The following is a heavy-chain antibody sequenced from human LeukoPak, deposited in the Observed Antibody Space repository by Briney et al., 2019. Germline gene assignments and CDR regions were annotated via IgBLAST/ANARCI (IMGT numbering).Heavy chain of an antibody. Sequence: GGSLRLSCAASGLTFSSYDMHWVRQAPGKGLEWVAFIRNDGSDKYYADSVKGRFTISRDNSKNKLDLHMKSLRGEDAALYYCAKAVGASRPFDYWGQGTLVTVSS. CDR2: IRNDGSDK. CDR3: AKAVGASRPFDY. CDR1: GLTFSSYD. J-gene: IGHJ4*02. D-gene: IGHD1-26*01. V-gene: IGHV3-30*02.